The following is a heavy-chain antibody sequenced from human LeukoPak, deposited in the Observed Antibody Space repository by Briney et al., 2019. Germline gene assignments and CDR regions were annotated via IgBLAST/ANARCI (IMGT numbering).Heavy chain of an antibody. Sequence: PGGSLRLSCAASGFTFSSYAMTWDRQAPGKGLEWVSTISGSGSSTYYADSVKGRFTVSRDNSKNTLYLQMSSLRAEDTAIYYCAKADNSGWSYFDYWGQGTLVTVSS. CDR3: AKADNSGWSYFDY. CDR1: GFTFSSYA. V-gene: IGHV3-23*01. CDR2: ISGSGSST. D-gene: IGHD6-19*01. J-gene: IGHJ4*02.